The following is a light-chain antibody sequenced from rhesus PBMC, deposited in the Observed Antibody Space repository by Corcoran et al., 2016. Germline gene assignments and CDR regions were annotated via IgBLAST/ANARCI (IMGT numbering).Light chain of an antibody. CDR2: GAS. CDR3: QQSSNLFT. J-gene: IGKJ3*01. CDR1: QSVGSY. V-gene: IGKV3-24*04. Sequence: ETVVTQSPATLSLSPGERATLSCRASQSVGSYLAWYQQKPGQAPRLLIYGASSRAPGIPARFSGSGSGTDFTLTISSLEPGDVGVYYCQQSSNLFTFGPGTKLNIK.